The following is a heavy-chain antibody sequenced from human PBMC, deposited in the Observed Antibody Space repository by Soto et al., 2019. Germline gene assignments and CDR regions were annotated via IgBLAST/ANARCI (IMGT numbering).Heavy chain of an antibody. V-gene: IGHV1-18*01. CDR1: GYIFVNNG. CDR2: ISPYTGNT. Sequence: QVKLVQSGDEVKKPGASVKVSCKASGYIFVNNGIAWVRQAPGQGLEWRGWISPYTGNTHSASKVQGRLTMTTDTCTSTDYMDLGMLTSDNTAVYYCVMVDNFVTPTPQDVWGQGTTVTVSS. D-gene: IGHD5-12*01. J-gene: IGHJ6*02. CDR3: VMVDNFVTPTPQDV.